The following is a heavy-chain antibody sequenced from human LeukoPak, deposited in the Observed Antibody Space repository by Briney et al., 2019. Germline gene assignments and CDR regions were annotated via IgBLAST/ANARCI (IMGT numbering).Heavy chain of an antibody. D-gene: IGHD1-26*01. CDR2: IYYSGST. Sequence: SETLSLTCTVSGGSISGYYWSWVRQPPGKGLEWIGHIYYSGSTSYNPALKSRVTISVDTSKNQFSLKLRSVTAADTAVYYCAREGARWEPSFSAFDIWGQGTMVTVYS. J-gene: IGHJ3*02. V-gene: IGHV4-59*01. CDR1: GGSISGYY. CDR3: AREGARWEPSFSAFDI.